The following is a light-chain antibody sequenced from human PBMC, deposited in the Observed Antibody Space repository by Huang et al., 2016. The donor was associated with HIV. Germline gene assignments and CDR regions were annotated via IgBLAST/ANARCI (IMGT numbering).Light chain of an antibody. CDR3: QQCYASSYT. CDR2: KSS. Sequence: DTQMTQSPSTLSASVGDRVTITCRASQSIGSWLAWYRQIPGKAPKLLISKSSSLRSGVSSRFSGSGSGTQFSLTLRTLQPDDFATYYCQQCYASSYTFGQGTKLEIK. CDR1: QSIGSW. V-gene: IGKV1-5*03. J-gene: IGKJ2*01.